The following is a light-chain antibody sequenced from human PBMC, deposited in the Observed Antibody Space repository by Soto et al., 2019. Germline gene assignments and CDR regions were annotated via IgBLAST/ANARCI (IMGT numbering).Light chain of an antibody. J-gene: IGLJ1*01. V-gene: IGLV2-8*01. CDR1: SSDVGGYNY. CDR2: EVS. Sequence: QSVLTQPPSASGSPGQSVTISCTGTSSDVGGYNYVSWYQQHPGKAPKLMIYEVSKRPSGVPDRFSGSKSGNTASLTVSGLQPEDEADYYCSSHAGSNKSVFGTGTKLTVL. CDR3: SSHAGSNKSV.